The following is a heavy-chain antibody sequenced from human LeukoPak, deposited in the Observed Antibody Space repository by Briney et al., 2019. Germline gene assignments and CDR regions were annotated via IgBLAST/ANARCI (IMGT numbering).Heavy chain of an antibody. CDR2: IYHSGST. CDR1: GGSISSGGYS. D-gene: IGHD2-15*01. V-gene: IGHV4-30-2*01. J-gene: IGHJ4*02. CDR3: ARGGGYCSGGSCYYYFDY. Sequence: SQTLSLTCAVSGGSISSGGYSWSWIRQPPGKGLEWIGYIYHSGSTYYNPSLKSRVTISVDRSKNQFSLKLSSVTAADTAVYYCARGGGYCSGGSCYYYFDYWGQGTLVTVSS.